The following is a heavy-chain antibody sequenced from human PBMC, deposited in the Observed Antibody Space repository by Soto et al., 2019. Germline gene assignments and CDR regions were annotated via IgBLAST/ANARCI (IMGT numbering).Heavy chain of an antibody. CDR1: GFTFSSYW. V-gene: IGHV3-7*03. Sequence: EVQLVESGGGLVQPGGSLRLSCAASGFTFSSYWMSWVRQAPGKGLEWVANIKQDGSEKYYVDSVKGRFTISRDNAKNSLYLQMNSLRAEDTAVYYCARGKHSREYSGYDLDYWGQGTLVTVSS. CDR2: IKQDGSEK. J-gene: IGHJ4*02. D-gene: IGHD5-12*01. CDR3: ARGKHSREYSGYDLDY.